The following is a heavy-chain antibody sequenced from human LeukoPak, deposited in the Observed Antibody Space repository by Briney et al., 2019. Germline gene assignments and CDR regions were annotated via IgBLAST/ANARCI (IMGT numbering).Heavy chain of an antibody. D-gene: IGHD4-17*01. V-gene: IGHV4-39*01. CDR1: GGSISSSSYY. CDR2: IYYSGST. CDR3: ARVNYGVSWGFPARAFDI. Sequence: PSETLSLTCTVSGGSISSSSYYWGWIRQPPGKGLEWIGSIYYSGSTYYNPSLKSLVTISVDTSKNQFSLKLSSVTAADTAVYYCARVNYGVSWGFPARAFDIWGQGTMVTVSS. J-gene: IGHJ3*02.